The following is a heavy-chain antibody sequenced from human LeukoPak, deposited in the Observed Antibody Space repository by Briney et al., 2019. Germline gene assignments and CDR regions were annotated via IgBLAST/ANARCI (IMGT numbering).Heavy chain of an antibody. CDR3: ASRGDSGVALGY. Sequence: SSETLSLTCTVSGGSISSSSYYWGWIRQPPGKGLEWIGSIYYSGSTYYNPSLKSRVTISVDTSKNQFSLKLSSVTAADTAVYYCASRGDSGVALGYWGQGTLVTVSS. CDR2: IYYSGST. V-gene: IGHV4-39*01. D-gene: IGHD3-3*01. J-gene: IGHJ4*02. CDR1: GGSISSSSYY.